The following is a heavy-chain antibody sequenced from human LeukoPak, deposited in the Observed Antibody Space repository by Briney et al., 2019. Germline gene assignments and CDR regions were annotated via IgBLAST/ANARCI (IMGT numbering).Heavy chain of an antibody. CDR2: IYPNGGST. CDR3: TKDVVPDSGWDLDY. D-gene: IGHD6-19*01. CDR1: GFTFSTYS. J-gene: IGHJ4*02. Sequence: PGGSLRLSCAASGFTFSTYSMTWVRQGPGKGLEWVSSIYPNGGSTFYADSVKGRSTISRDNSKNTLYLQMSSLRTEDIAIYYCTKDVVPDSGWDLDYWGQGTLVTVSS. V-gene: IGHV3-23*01.